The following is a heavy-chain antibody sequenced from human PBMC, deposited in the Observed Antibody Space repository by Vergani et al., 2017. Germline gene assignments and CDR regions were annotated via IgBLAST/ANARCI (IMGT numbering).Heavy chain of an antibody. Sequence: QVQLQESGPGLVKPSETLYLTCTVSGDSVISTDYHLGWIRQPPGKGLEWIGSMDYSGRTSYNPSLESRIPISFESPKNQFSLRLPSVSAADTAVYYCASKRGACRAAYCHSYDFWGPGTLVGVSS. CDR3: ASKRGACRAAYCHSYDF. CDR2: MDYSGRT. D-gene: IGHD2-15*01. V-gene: IGHV4-39*01. CDR1: GDSVISTDYH. J-gene: IGHJ4*02.